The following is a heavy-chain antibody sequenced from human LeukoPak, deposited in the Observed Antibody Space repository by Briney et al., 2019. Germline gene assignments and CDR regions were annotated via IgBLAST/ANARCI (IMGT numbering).Heavy chain of an antibody. D-gene: IGHD6-19*01. CDR3: ARHHSSGFRVRFFDY. V-gene: IGHV4-59*08. J-gene: IGHJ4*02. Sequence: PSETLSLTCTVSGGSISSYYWSWIRQPPGKGLEWIGYIYYSGSTNYNPSLKSRVTISVDTSKNQFSLKLSSVTAADTAVYYCARHHSSGFRVRFFDYWGQGTLVTVSS. CDR1: GGSISSYY. CDR2: IYYSGST.